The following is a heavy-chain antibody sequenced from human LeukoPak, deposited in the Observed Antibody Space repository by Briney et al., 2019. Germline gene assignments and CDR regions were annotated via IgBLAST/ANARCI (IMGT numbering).Heavy chain of an antibody. J-gene: IGHJ4*02. CDR2: IKQDGSEK. Sequence: GGSLRLSCAASGFTFSSYWMNWFRQPPGKGLEWVANIKQDGSEKYYVDSVRGRFTISRDNAKKSLYLQMNSLRAEDTGVYYCARDPSRGYTYGYGDYWGQGILVTVSS. CDR1: GFTFSSYW. CDR3: ARDPSRGYTYGYGDY. V-gene: IGHV3-7*01. D-gene: IGHD5-18*01.